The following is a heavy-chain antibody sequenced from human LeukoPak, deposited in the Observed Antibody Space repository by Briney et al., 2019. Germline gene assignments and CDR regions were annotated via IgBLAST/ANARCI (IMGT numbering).Heavy chain of an antibody. J-gene: IGHJ4*02. CDR3: ARVGYSSSWYGGY. V-gene: IGHV4-34*01. D-gene: IGHD6-13*01. Sequence: PETLSLTCAVYGGSFSGYYWSWIRQPPGKGLEWIGEINHSGSTNYNPSLKSRVTVSVDTSKNQFSLKLSSVTAADTAVYYCARVGYSSSWYGGYWGQGTLVTVSS. CDR2: INHSGST. CDR1: GGSFSGYY.